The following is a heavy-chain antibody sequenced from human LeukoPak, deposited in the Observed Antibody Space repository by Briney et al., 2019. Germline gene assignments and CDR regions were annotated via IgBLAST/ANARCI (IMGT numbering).Heavy chain of an antibody. CDR1: GFTVSSNY. CDR3: AKDLRPDGVDDFDH. Sequence: GGSLRLSCAASGFTVSSNYMSWVRQAPGKGLEWVSVIYSGGSTYYADSVKGRFTISRDNSKNTVYLQMNSLRVEDTAVYYCAKDLRPDGVDDFDHWGQGTLVTVSS. CDR2: IYSGGST. J-gene: IGHJ4*02. V-gene: IGHV3-53*01. D-gene: IGHD5/OR15-5a*01.